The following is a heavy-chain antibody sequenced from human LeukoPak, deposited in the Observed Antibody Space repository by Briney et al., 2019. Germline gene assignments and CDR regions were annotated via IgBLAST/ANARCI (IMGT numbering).Heavy chain of an antibody. CDR3: TTAKQHDVATPDY. CDR2: IYYSGST. V-gene: IGHV4-30-4*08. D-gene: IGHD5-12*01. J-gene: IGHJ4*02. Sequence: PSETLSLTCTVSGGSISSGDYYWSWIRQPPGKGLEWIGYIYYSGSTYYNPSLKSRVTISVDTSKNQFSLKLSSVTAADTAVNNCTTAKQHDVATPDYWGQGTLVTVSS. CDR1: GGSISSGDYY.